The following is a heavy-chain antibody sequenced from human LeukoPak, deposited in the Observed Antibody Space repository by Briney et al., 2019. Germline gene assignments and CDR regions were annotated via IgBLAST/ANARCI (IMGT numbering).Heavy chain of an antibody. CDR3: AKEDYGDPIYYYYGMDV. J-gene: IGHJ6*02. V-gene: IGHV3-23*01. Sequence: PGGSLTLSCAASGFTFSSYAMSWVRQAPGKGLEWVSAISGSGGSTYYADSVKGRFTISRDNSKNTLYLQMNSLRAEDTAVYYCAKEDYGDPIYYYYGMDVWGQGTTVTVSS. CDR2: ISGSGGST. D-gene: IGHD4-17*01. CDR1: GFTFSSYA.